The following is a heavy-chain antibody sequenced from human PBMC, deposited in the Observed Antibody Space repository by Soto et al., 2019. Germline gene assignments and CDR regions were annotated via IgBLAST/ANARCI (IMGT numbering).Heavy chain of an antibody. CDR3: ASGVSMVRGYYYYGMDV. CDR2: INHSGST. CDR1: GGSFSGYY. J-gene: IGHJ6*02. D-gene: IGHD3-10*01. V-gene: IGHV4-34*01. Sequence: PSETLSLTCAVYGGSFSGYYWSWIRQPLGKGLEWIGEINHSGSTNYNPSLKSRVTISVDTSKNQFSLKLSSVTAADTAVYYCASGVSMVRGYYYYGMDVWGQGTTVTVSS.